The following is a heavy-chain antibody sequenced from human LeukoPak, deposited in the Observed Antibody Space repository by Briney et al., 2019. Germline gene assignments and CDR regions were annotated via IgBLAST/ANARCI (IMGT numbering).Heavy chain of an antibody. J-gene: IGHJ6*02. V-gene: IGHV3-21*01. CDR1: GFTFSSYS. CDR2: ISSSSSYI. CDR3: ARDGFSGWAYYYGMDV. D-gene: IGHD6-19*01. Sequence: PGGSLRLSCAASGFTFSSYSMNWVRQAPGKGLEWVSSISSSSSYIYYADSVKGRFTISRDNAKNSLYLRMNSLRAEDTAVYYCARDGFSGWAYYYGMDVWGQGTTVTVSS.